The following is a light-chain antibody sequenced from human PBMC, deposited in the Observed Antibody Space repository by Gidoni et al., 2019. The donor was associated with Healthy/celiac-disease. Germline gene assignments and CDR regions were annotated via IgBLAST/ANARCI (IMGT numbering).Light chain of an antibody. CDR3: QQRSNWPPLFT. CDR1: QSVSSY. J-gene: IGKJ3*01. Sequence: EIVLTQSPATLSLSPGERATRSCRASQSVSSYLAWYQQKPGQAPRLLIYAASNRATGIPARFSGSGSGPDFTLTISSLEPEDFAVYYCQQRSNWPPLFTFGPGTKVDIK. V-gene: IGKV3-11*01. CDR2: AAS.